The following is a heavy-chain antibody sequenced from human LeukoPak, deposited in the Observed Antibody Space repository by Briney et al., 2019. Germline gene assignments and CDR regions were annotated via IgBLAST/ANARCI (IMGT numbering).Heavy chain of an antibody. V-gene: IGHV1-69*01. CDR3: ARRITMVRGVTTDNWFDP. J-gene: IGHJ5*02. D-gene: IGHD3-10*01. Sequence: ASVKVSCKASGGTFSSYAISWVRQAPGQGLEWMGGIIPIFGTANYAQKFQGRVTITADESMSTAYMELSSLRSEDTAVYYCARRITMVRGVTTDNWFDPWGQGTLVTVSS. CDR1: GGTFSSYA. CDR2: IIPIFGTA.